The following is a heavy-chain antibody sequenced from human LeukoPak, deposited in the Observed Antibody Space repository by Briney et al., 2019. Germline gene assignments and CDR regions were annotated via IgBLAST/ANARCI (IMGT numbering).Heavy chain of an antibody. D-gene: IGHD4-23*01. J-gene: IGHJ4*02. CDR1: RDTFTSYY. CDR3: ARVFDGGSTIDY. Sequence: PVKVPGKASRDTFTSYYMHWVRQAPGLGLEWMGEINLSGGSTIYAQKFQGRVTITRDTSTCTVNMELSSLRSEDSAVYYCARVFDGGSTIDYWGQGTLVSVSS. CDR2: INLSGGST. V-gene: IGHV1-46*01.